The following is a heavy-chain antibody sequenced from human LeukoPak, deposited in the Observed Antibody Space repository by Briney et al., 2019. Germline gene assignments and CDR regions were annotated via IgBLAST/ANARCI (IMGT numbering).Heavy chain of an antibody. Sequence: ASVKVSCKASGYTFTSYAMHWVRQAPGQRLEWMGWINAGNGNTKYSQKFQGRVTITRDTSASTAYMELSSLRSEDTAMYYCARGSTSDWPLDHWGQETLVTISS. CDR2: INAGNGNT. D-gene: IGHD2-2*01. CDR3: ARGSTSDWPLDH. J-gene: IGHJ4*02. V-gene: IGHV1-3*01. CDR1: GYTFTSYA.